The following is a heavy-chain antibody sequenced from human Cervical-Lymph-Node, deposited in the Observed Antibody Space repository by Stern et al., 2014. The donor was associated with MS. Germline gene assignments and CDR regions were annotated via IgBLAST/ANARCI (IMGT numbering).Heavy chain of an antibody. CDR1: SYTFTSYG. D-gene: IGHD1-1*01. J-gene: IGHJ6*02. CDR3: AREGPGTAGTTDYYYAMDV. CDR2: IRAYNGAT. V-gene: IGHV1-18*01. Sequence: VQLVQSGAEVKKPGASVKVSCKASSYTFTSYGINWVRQAPGQGLEWMGWIRAYNGATNYAQILQGRVTMTIDTSTSTAYMELRSLRSDDTAVYYCAREGPGTAGTTDYYYAMDVWGQGTTVTVSS.